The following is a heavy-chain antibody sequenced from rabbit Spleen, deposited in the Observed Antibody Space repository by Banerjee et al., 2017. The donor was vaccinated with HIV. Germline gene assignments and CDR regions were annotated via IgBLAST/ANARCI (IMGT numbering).Heavy chain of an antibody. V-gene: IGHV1S45*01. J-gene: IGHJ6*01. Sequence: QEQLKESGGGLVQPGGSLTLTCTVSGFSFSSNWICWVRQAPGKGLEWIACIDTNDGDTDYANWPKGRFTISKTSSTTVTLQMTSLTAADTATYFCARDLDGVIGWNFGWWGPGTLVTVS. CDR1: GFSFSSNW. CDR2: IDTNDGDT. D-gene: IGHD4-1*01. CDR3: ARDLDGVIGWNFGW.